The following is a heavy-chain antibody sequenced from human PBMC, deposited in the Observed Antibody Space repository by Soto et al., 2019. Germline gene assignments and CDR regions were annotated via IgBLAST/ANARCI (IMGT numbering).Heavy chain of an antibody. CDR2: IDPSDSYT. J-gene: IGHJ6*02. CDR3: AREESDYAMDV. V-gene: IGHV5-10-1*01. Sequence: GEVLNFSCKGSGYSFASYWISWVRQMPGKGLEWMGRIDPSDSYTNYSPSLQGHVTISADKSISTAYLQWSSLRAGDTAVYYCAREESDYAMDVWGQGTTVTVSS. D-gene: IGHD3-16*01. CDR1: GYSFASYW.